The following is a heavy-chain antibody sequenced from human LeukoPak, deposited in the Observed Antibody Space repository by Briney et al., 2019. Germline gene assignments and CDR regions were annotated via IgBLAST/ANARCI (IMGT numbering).Heavy chain of an antibody. CDR1: GGSISSYY. CDR2: IYYSGST. V-gene: IGHV4-59*12. D-gene: IGHD3-10*01. J-gene: IGHJ5*02. Sequence: PSETLSLTCTVSGGSISSYYWSWIRQPPGKGLEWIGYIYYSGSTNYNPSLKSRVSISLDTSKNQFSLRLSSVTAADTAVYYCARDYYGSGSYYSFDPWGQEPWSPSLQ. CDR3: ARDYYGSGSYYSFDP.